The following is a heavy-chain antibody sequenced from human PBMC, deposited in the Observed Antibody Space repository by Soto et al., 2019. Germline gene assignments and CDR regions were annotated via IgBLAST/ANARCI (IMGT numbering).Heavy chain of an antibody. CDR1: SGSINSSNW. CDR2: IYHSGST. D-gene: IGHD2-15*01. Sequence: SETLSLTCAVSSGSINSSNWWSWVRQPPGKGLEWIGEIYHSGSTNYNPSLKSRVTISVDKSKNQFSLRLSSVTAADTAVYYCAQYCSGGTCYRNRAAFDIWGQGTMVTVSS. CDR3: AQYCSGGTCYRNRAAFDI. J-gene: IGHJ3*02. V-gene: IGHV4-4*02.